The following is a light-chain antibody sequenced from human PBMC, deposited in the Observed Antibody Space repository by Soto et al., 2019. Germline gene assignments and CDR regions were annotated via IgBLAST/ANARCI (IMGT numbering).Light chain of an antibody. Sequence: QSVLTQPASVSGSPGQSITISCTGTSNDVGGYAYVSWYQQYPGKAPKLVISGVSNRPSGVSDRFSGSGSGNTASLTISGLQAEDEADYHCCSYTGNTTPVFGGGTKLTVL. CDR1: SNDVGGYAY. J-gene: IGLJ3*02. V-gene: IGLV2-14*01. CDR2: GVS. CDR3: CSYTGNTTPV.